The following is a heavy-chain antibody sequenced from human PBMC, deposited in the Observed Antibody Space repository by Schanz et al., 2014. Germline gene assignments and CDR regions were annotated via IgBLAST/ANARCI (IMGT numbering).Heavy chain of an antibody. D-gene: IGHD5-12*01. J-gene: IGHJ4*02. Sequence: QVQLVQSGAEVRKPGASVKVSCKASGYTFISYGISWVRQAPVQGLEWLGWISGSNGNTNYTQKFQGRVTMTIDPYTSTAYMELRSLRSDDTAVFYCARDFSAYVGNYFDYWGQGTLVTVSS. CDR1: GYTFISYG. V-gene: IGHV1-18*01. CDR2: ISGSNGNT. CDR3: ARDFSAYVGNYFDY.